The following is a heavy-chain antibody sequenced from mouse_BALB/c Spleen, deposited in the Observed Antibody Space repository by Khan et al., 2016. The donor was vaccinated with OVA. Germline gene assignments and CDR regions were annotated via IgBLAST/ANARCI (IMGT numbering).Heavy chain of an antibody. J-gene: IGHJ4*01. V-gene: IGHV5-12-2*01. CDR1: GFTFSSYT. CDR2: ISHCGSSV. CDR3: TRPSTTQYDYGMDY. Sequence: EVQLQESGGGLVQPGGSLKLSCAASGFTFSSYTMSWVRQTPDKRLEWVAFISHCGSSVYYPDTVKGRFTSFRDNAKNTLYLQMSSLNSEDTAMYYCTRPSTTQYDYGMDYWGQGTSVIVSS. D-gene: IGHD1-1*01.